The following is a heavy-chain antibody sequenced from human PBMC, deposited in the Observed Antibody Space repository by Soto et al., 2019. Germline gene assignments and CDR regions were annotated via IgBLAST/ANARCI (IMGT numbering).Heavy chain of an antibody. D-gene: IGHD6-13*01. J-gene: IGHJ4*02. CDR3: ARESSSSWYDYFDY. CDR1: GFTVSSNY. V-gene: IGHV3-53*01. CDR2: IYSGGST. Sequence: GGSLRLSCAASGFTVSSNYMSWVRQAPGKGLEWVSVIYSGGSTYYADSVKGRFTIPRDNSKNTLYLQMNSLRAEDTAVYYCARESSSSWYDYFDYWGQGTLVTVSS.